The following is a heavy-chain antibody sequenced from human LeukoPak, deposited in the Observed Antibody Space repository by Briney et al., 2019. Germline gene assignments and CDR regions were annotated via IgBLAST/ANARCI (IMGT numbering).Heavy chain of an antibody. CDR2: IIPIFGTA. CDR3: ARNGKGSGYTLDY. CDR1: GGTFSSYA. D-gene: IGHD3-22*01. V-gene: IGHV1-69*05. Sequence: SVKVSYEASGGTFSSYAISWVRQAPGQGLEWMGGIIPIFGTANYAQKFQGRVTITTDESTSTAYMELSSLRSEDTAVYYCARNGKGSGYTLDYWGQGTLVTVSS. J-gene: IGHJ4*02.